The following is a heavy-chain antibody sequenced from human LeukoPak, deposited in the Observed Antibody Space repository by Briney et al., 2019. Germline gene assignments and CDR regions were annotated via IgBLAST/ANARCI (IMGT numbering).Heavy chain of an antibody. CDR3: AKEDYYDSSGYSHPGGY. CDR1: GFTFDDYA. D-gene: IGHD3-22*01. CDR2: ISGDAGST. V-gene: IGHV3-43*02. Sequence: GGSLRPSCAASGFTFDDYAMHWVRQPPGKGVEWVSLISGDAGSTYYADSLKGRFTISRDNSKNSLYLQMNSLRTEDTALYYCAKEDYYDSSGYSHPGGYWGQGTLVTVSS. J-gene: IGHJ4*02.